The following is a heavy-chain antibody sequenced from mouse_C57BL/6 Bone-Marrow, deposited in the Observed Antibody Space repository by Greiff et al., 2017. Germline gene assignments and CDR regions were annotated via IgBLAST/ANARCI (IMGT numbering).Heavy chain of an antibody. Sequence: QVQLQQPGAELVKPGASVKMSCKASGYTFTSYWITWVKPMPGQGLEWIGDIYPTSGRTNYNEKFKSKAILTVDTSSNTAYMQLSSLTSEDSAVFYCARSGPLGRSFDYWGQGTTLTVSS. J-gene: IGHJ2*01. CDR2: IYPTSGRT. CDR3: ARSGPLGRSFDY. V-gene: IGHV1-55*01. D-gene: IGHD4-1*01. CDR1: GYTFTSYW.